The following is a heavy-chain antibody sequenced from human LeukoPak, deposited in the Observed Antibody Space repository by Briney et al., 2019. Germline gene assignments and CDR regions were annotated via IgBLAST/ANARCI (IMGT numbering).Heavy chain of an antibody. CDR3: AKIPIAVAGRGSDY. CDR2: ISGSGGST. Sequence: PGGSLRLSCAASGVTFSSYAMSWVRQAPGKGLEWVSAISGSGGSTYYADSVKGRFTISRDNSKNTLYLQMNSLRAEDTAVYYCAKIPIAVAGRGSDYWGQGTLVTVSS. D-gene: IGHD6-19*01. CDR1: GVTFSSYA. J-gene: IGHJ4*02. V-gene: IGHV3-23*01.